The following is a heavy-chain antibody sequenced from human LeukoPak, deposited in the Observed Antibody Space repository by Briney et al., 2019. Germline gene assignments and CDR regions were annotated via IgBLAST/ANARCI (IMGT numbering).Heavy chain of an antibody. D-gene: IGHD3-9*01. CDR1: GFTFSRYW. CDR3: ARGADSGYSSDN. Sequence: GGSLRLSCEASGFTFSRYWMHWVRQAPGKGLEWVSSISGSSSYIYYADSMKGRFTISRDNGKNSLYLQMNSLRAEDTAVYYCARGADSGYSSDNWGQGTLVSVSS. J-gene: IGHJ4*02. CDR2: ISGSSSYI. V-gene: IGHV3-21*01.